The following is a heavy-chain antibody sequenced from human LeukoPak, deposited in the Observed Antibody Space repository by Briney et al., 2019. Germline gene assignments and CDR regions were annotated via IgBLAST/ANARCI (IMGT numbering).Heavy chain of an antibody. V-gene: IGHV4-59*01. CDR3: ARDRTTVTPEGYYYYGMDV. CDR1: GGSISSYY. D-gene: IGHD4-11*01. CDR2: IYYSGST. Sequence: PSETLSLTCTVSGGSISSYYWSWIRQPPGKGLEWIGYIYYSGSTNYNPSLKSRVTISVDTSKNQFSLKLSSVTAADTAVYYCARDRTTVTPEGYYYYGMDVWGQGTTVTVSS. J-gene: IGHJ6*02.